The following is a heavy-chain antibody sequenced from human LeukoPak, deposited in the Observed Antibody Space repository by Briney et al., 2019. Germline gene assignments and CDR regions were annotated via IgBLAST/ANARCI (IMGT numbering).Heavy chain of an antibody. CDR3: ARRGDSRGYYFDY. V-gene: IGHV5-51*01. J-gene: IGHJ4*02. Sequence: GESLKISCKASGYSFSSHWIGWVRQMPGKGLEWMAIIYPGDSDTRYRPSFQGQVTISVDKSISTAYLQWSSLTASDTAMYYCARRGDSRGYYFDYWGQGTLVTVSS. CDR2: IYPGDSDT. D-gene: IGHD3-22*01. CDR1: GYSFSSHW.